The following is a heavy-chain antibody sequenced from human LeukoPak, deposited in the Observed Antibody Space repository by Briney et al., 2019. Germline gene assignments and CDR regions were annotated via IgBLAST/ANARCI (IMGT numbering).Heavy chain of an antibody. CDR2: ISYDGSNE. D-gene: IGHD4-17*01. J-gene: IGHJ4*02. CDR1: GFTFSSSG. CDR3: ARALGDSGDY. V-gene: IGHV3-30*03. Sequence: GSLRLSCAASGFTFSSSGMHWVRQAPGKGLEWVAVISYDGSNEYYAGSVRGRFTISRDNSKNTLYLQMNSLRAEDTAVYYCARALGDSGDYWGQGTLVTVSS.